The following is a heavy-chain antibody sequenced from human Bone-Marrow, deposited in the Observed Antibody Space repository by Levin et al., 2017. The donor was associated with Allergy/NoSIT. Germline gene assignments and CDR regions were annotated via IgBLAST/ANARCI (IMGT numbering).Heavy chain of an antibody. CDR2: IFYGGTS. CDR1: GGSVSVLNYY. Sequence: SETLSLTCTVSGGSVSVLNYYWSWIRQPPGKGLEWIGYIFYGGTSSYSPSLKSRVTISLDTSKNQFSLKLNSVTAVDTAVYYCAREGAAKFERWGQGTLVTVSS. D-gene: IGHD6-25*01. V-gene: IGHV4-61*01. J-gene: IGHJ4*02. CDR3: AREGAAKFER.